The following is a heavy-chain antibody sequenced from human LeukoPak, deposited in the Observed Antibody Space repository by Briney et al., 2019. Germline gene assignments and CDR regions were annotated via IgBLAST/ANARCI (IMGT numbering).Heavy chain of an antibody. CDR2: VFSSGSA. CDR3: AGGPTLCKYYFGF. D-gene: IGHD3-16*01. Sequence: SETLSLTCTVSADSMTSYYWSWIREPPVKGLECIGHVFSSGSANYNPSLNSLVTISVDTSKNQFSLKLNSVTAEDPAVYYCAGGPTLCKYYFGFWGQPTLVTVPS. V-gene: IGHV4-59*01. CDR1: ADSMTSYY. J-gene: IGHJ4*02.